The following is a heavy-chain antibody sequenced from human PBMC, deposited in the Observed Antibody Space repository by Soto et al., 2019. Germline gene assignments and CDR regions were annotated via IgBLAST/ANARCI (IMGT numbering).Heavy chain of an antibody. CDR1: GGSISDVNYD. D-gene: IGHD7-27*01. CDR3: TRGPSGDKVDY. V-gene: IGHV4-30-4*01. CDR2: IYSGGST. Sequence: QVQLQESGPGLVKPSQTLFLTCTVSGGSISDVNYDWSWVRQSPDKGLDWIGHIYSGGSTYSNPSLTSRVTISIDTSKNQFSLNLNSVTAADTAVYYCTRGPSGDKVDYWGQGTLVTVSS. J-gene: IGHJ4*02.